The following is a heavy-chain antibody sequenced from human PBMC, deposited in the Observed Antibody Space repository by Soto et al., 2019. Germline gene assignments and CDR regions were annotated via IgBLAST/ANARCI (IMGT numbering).Heavy chain of an antibody. CDR3: AKLLYHYDSSGFTADY. J-gene: IGHJ4*02. D-gene: IGHD3-22*01. Sequence: GGSLRLSCAASGFTFSSYGMYWVRQAPGKGLEWVAGISYVGSNQYYADSVRGRFTISRDNSKNTLYLQMNSLRTEDTAVYYCAKLLYHYDSSGFTADYWGQGTQVTVSS. CDR1: GFTFSSYG. CDR2: ISYVGSNQ. V-gene: IGHV3-30*18.